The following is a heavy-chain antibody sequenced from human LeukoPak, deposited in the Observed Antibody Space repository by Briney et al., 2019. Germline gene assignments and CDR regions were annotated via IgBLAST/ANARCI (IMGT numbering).Heavy chain of an antibody. J-gene: IGHJ3*02. CDR3: ARVNPSGWAVGDAFDI. Sequence: PSETLSLTCTVSGGSISNYYWSWIRQPPGKGLEWIGYIYYSGSTNYNPSLKSRVTISVDTSKNQFSLKLSSVTAADTAVYYCARVNPSGWAVGDAFDIWGQGTMVTVSS. CDR1: GGSISNYY. D-gene: IGHD6-19*01. V-gene: IGHV4-59*01. CDR2: IYYSGST.